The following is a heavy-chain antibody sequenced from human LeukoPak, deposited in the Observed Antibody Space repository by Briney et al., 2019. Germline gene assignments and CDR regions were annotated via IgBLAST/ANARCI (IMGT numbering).Heavy chain of an antibody. Sequence: GGSLRLSCAASGFTFSSYWMSWVRQAPGKGLEWVANIKQDGSEKYYVDSVKGRFTISRDNAKNSLYLQMNSLRAEDTAVYYCARYSYSGYDYDAFDIWGQGTMVTVSS. V-gene: IGHV3-7*01. CDR2: IKQDGSEK. D-gene: IGHD5-12*01. CDR1: GFTFSSYW. J-gene: IGHJ3*02. CDR3: ARYSYSGYDYDAFDI.